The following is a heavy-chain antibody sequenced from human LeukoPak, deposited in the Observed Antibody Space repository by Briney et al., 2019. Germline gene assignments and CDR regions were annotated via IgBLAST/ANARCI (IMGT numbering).Heavy chain of an antibody. D-gene: IGHD5-18*01. J-gene: IGHJ4*02. Sequence: GGSLRLSCAASGFTVSNNYMSWVRQAPGKGLEWVSVIYSAGSTYYADSVKGRFTISRDNSKNTLYLQMNSLRAEDTAMYFCARLIYSLGSYFFDYWGQGTLVTVSS. V-gene: IGHV3-53*01. CDR3: ARLIYSLGSYFFDY. CDR1: GFTVSNNY. CDR2: IYSAGST.